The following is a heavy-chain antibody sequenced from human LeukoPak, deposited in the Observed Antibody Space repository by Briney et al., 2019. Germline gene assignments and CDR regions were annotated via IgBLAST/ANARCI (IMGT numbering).Heavy chain of an antibody. CDR1: GYTFTSYA. V-gene: IGHV1-3*01. CDR3: AKGTQDHDAFDI. Sequence: ASVKVSCKASGYTFTSYAMHWVRQAPGQRLEWMGWINAGNGNTKYSQKFQGRVTITRDTSASTAYMELSSLRSEDTAVYYCAKGTQDHDAFDIWGQGTMVTVSS. J-gene: IGHJ3*02. CDR2: INAGNGNT. D-gene: IGHD2-2*01.